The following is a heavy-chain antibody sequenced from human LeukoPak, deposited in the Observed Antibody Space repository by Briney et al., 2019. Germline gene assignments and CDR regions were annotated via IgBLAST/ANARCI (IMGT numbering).Heavy chain of an antibody. J-gene: IGHJ3*02. V-gene: IGHV4-39*01. CDR1: GGSISSSSYY. CDR3: ARQTSGGDAFDI. D-gene: IGHD2-15*01. Sequence: SETLSLTCTVSGGSISSSSYYWGWIRQPPGKGLEWIGSIYYSGSTYYNPSLKSRVTLSVDTSKNQFSLKLSSVTAADTAAYYCARQTSGGDAFDIWGQGTMVTVSS. CDR2: IYYSGST.